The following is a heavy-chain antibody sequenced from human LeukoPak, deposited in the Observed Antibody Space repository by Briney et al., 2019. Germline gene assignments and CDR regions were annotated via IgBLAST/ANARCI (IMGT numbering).Heavy chain of an antibody. Sequence: ASVKVSCKAPGYTFTSYAMNWVRQAPGQGLEWMGWINTNTGNPTYAQGFTGRFVFSLDTSVSTAYLQISSLKAEDTAVYYCVRDGYNPNNWFDPWGQGTLVTVSS. V-gene: IGHV7-4-1*02. CDR1: GYTFTSYA. CDR2: INTNTGNP. D-gene: IGHD5-24*01. J-gene: IGHJ5*02. CDR3: VRDGYNPNNWFDP.